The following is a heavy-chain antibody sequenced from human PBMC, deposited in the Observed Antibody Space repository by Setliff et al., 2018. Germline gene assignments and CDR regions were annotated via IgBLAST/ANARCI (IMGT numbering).Heavy chain of an antibody. CDR3: ARQGDYDRVDP. D-gene: IGHD4-17*01. CDR2: VYPGDSDT. J-gene: IGHJ5*02. V-gene: IGHV5-51*01. CDR1: GYTFTNYW. Sequence: GESLKISCKGSGYTFTNYWIGWVRQMPGKGLAWMGIVYPGDSDTRYSPSFQGHVTISADESIDTAYLQWSSLKASDTAIYYCARQGDYDRVDPWGQGTLVTVSS.